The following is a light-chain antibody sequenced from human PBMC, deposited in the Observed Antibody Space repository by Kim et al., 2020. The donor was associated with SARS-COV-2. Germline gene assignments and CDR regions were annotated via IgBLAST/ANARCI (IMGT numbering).Light chain of an antibody. CDR3: SSYTSSSTGV. CDR2: DDS. CDR1: SSDVGGYNY. V-gene: IGLV2-14*03. Sequence: QSALTQPASVSGSPGQSITISCTGTSSDVGGYNYVSWYQQHPGKAPKLMIYDDSNRPSGVSNRFSGSKSGNTASLTSSGLQAEDEADYYCSSYTSSSTGVFGGGTQLTVL. J-gene: IGLJ3*02.